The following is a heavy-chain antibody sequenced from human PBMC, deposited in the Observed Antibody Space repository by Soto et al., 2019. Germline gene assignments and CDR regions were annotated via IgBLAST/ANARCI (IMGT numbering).Heavy chain of an antibody. D-gene: IGHD3-10*01. V-gene: IGHV1-3*01. CDR3: ARPRQLAVVRAQSLHH. J-gene: IGHJ1*01. CDR1: GFTLSSYT. Sequence: QVHLVQPGTEVKKPGASVTLSCRASGFTLSSYTVHWVRQAPGQRLERMGWLNAGDGDTSYSDKCRGRVTLPGEISASTAYLEVSNLTPAHTAVYFCARPRQLAVVRAQSLHHWGQGSRLIVSS. CDR2: LNAGDGDT.